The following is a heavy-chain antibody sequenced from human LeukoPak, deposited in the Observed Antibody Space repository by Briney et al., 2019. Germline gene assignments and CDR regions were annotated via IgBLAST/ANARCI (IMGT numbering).Heavy chain of an antibody. CDR3: ARGQQLASN. Sequence: ASVKVSCKASGYTFSGYYIHWVRQAPGRGLEWVGWINPNSGGTNYAQKFQGRVTMTREMSISTAYMELSRLRSDDTAVYYCARGQQLASNWGQGTLVTVSS. CDR2: INPNSGGT. CDR1: GYTFSGYY. D-gene: IGHD6-13*01. V-gene: IGHV1-2*02. J-gene: IGHJ4*02.